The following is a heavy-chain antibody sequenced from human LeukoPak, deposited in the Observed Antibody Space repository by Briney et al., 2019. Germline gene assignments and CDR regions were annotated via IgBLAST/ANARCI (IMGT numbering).Heavy chain of an antibody. D-gene: IGHD1-14*01. V-gene: IGHV3-30*02. CDR2: IQNDESRT. CDR1: GFAFSAYG. J-gene: IGHJ4*02. CDR3: AKQPLTNLDANFDY. Sequence: PGGSLRLSCAASGFAFSAYGMHWVRQAPGKGLEWVAYIQNDESRTHYTDSVKGRFTISRDISKRTLYLQMNRLRPEDTAVYYCAKQPLTNLDANFDYWGQGNLVTVSS.